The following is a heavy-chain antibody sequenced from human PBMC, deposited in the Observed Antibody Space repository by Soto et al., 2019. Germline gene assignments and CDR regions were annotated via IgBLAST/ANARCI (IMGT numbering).Heavy chain of an antibody. Sequence: LRLSCAASGFTFSSYSMNWVRQAPGKGLEWVSYISSSSSYTNYADSVKGRFTISRDNAKNSLYLQMNSLRAEDTAVYYCARVVHYYGSGSYYGPYFDYWGQGTLVTVSS. D-gene: IGHD3-10*01. J-gene: IGHJ4*02. V-gene: IGHV3-21*05. CDR3: ARVVHYYGSGSYYGPYFDY. CDR1: GFTFSSYS. CDR2: ISSSSSYT.